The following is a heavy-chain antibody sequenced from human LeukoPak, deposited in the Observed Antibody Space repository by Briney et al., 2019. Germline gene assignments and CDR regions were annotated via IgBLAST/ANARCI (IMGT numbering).Heavy chain of an antibody. D-gene: IGHD3-3*01. V-gene: IGHV4-59*01. CDR3: ARVGVATNLGYYYYMDV. J-gene: IGHJ6*03. CDR1: GFTFSSYA. Sequence: GSLRLSCAASGFTFSSYAMSWIRQPPGKGLEWIGYIYYSGSTNYNPSLKSRVTISVDTSKNQFSLKLSSVTAADTAVYYCARVGVATNLGYYYYMDVWGKGTTVTVSS. CDR2: IYYSGST.